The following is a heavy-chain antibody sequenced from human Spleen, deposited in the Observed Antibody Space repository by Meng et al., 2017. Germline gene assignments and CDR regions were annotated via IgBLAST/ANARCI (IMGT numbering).Heavy chain of an antibody. CDR3: ARDQAIFGVAEYYYYYYGMDV. V-gene: IGHV3-69-1*01. CDR1: RFTFDDYA. D-gene: IGHD3-3*01. CDR2: IYTGGST. J-gene: IGHJ6*02. Sequence: GESLKISCAASRFTFDDYAIHWVRQDPGKGLEWVSIIYTGGSTYYADSVKGRFTISRDNAKNSLYLQMNSLRAEDTAVYYCARDQAIFGVAEYYYYYYGMDVWGQGTTVTVSS.